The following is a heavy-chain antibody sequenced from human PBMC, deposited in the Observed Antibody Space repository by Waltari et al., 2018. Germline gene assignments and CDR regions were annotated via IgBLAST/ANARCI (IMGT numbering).Heavy chain of an antibody. CDR3: SRQVLGYCTSAACRRLES. V-gene: IGHV4-38-2*01. D-gene: IGHD2-2*03. CDR2: IYHDGTT. Sequence: QVQLQDWGPGLGKSSESLSLTCDVSGYGVNLGCSWGWIRQAPGKGLEWVATIYHDGTTVYNPSLKSRLSVSMDTSKNQISLTLKSVTASDTAVYCCSRQVLGYCTSAACRRLESWGQGTLVTVSS. J-gene: IGHJ4*02. CDR1: GYGVNLGCS.